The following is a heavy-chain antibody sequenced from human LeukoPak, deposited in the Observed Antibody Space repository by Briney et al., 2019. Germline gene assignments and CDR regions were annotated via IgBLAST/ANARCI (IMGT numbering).Heavy chain of an antibody. CDR3: AKGHLYYYDSSGYSFDY. CDR2: ISGSGGST. V-gene: IGHV3-23*01. D-gene: IGHD3-22*01. J-gene: IGHJ4*02. Sequence: GGSLRLSCAASGFTFSSYAMSRVRQAPGKGLEWVSAISGSGGSTYYADSVKGRFTISRDNSKNTLYLQMNSLRAEDTAVYYCAKGHLYYYDSSGYSFDYWGQGTLVTVSS. CDR1: GFTFSSYA.